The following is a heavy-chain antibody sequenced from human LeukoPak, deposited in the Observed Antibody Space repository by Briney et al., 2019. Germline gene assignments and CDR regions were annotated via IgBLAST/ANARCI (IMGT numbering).Heavy chain of an antibody. CDR3: AKANVFGVLDYFDY. V-gene: IGHV3-23*01. CDR2: ISGSGGTT. J-gene: IGHJ4*02. D-gene: IGHD3-3*01. CDR1: GFTFSNYA. Sequence: GGSLRLSCAVSGFTFSNYAMSWVRQAPGKGLEWVSGISGSGGTTYYADSVKGRFTVSRDNSKNTLSLQMYSLRAEDTAIYYCAKANVFGVLDYFDYWGQGTLVTVSS.